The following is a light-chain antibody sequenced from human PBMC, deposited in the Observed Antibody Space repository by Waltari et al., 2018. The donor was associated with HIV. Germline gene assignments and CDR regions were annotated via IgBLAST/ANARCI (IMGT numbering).Light chain of an antibody. CDR2: AAS. J-gene: IGKJ4*01. Sequence: DIQMTQSPSSLSASVGDRVTITCRASQSISSYLNWYQQKPGKAPKLLIYAASSLQSGVPSRFSGSGSGTDFTLTISSLQPEDFATYYCQQYDNWPLTFGGGTKAEIK. V-gene: IGKV1-39*01. CDR1: QSISSY. CDR3: QQYDNWPLT.